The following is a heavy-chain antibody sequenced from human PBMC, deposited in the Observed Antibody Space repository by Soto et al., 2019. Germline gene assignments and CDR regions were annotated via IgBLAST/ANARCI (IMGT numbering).Heavy chain of an antibody. CDR2: INPDNGDT. V-gene: IGHV1-2*02. CDR1: GATFSGNF. J-gene: IGHJ4*02. CDR3: TRVRSGANFQY. D-gene: IGHD3-16*01. Sequence: QVQLVQSGAEVREPGASVKVSCKPSGATFSGNFFHWVRQAPGQGLEWMGWINPDNGDTNYAQKFQDRVTMTRDTSISTAYMVLSRLRSDDTAVYFCTRVRSGANFQYWGQGTLVTVSS.